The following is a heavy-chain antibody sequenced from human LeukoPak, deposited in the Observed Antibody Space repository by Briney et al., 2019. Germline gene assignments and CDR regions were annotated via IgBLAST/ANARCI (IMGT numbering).Heavy chain of an antibody. CDR3: ARGAVRGGTNFDY. D-gene: IGHD3-10*01. Sequence: SQTLSLTFAISGDSVSGSPAVWNWIRQSPSRGLEWLGRAYYRSKWYIDYAVSVKGQITITPDTSKNQFSLQLNSVTPEDTAVYYCARGAVRGGTNFDYWGQGTLVTVSS. CDR2: AYYRSKWYI. J-gene: IGHJ4*02. CDR1: GDSVSGSPAV. V-gene: IGHV6-1*01.